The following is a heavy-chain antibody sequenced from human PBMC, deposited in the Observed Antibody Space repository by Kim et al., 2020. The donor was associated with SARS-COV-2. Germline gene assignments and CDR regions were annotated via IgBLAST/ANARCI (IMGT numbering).Heavy chain of an antibody. Sequence: SVKVSCKASGGTFSSYAISWVRQAPGQGLEWMGGIIPIFGTANYAQKFQGRVTITADESTSTAYMELSSLRSEDTAVYYCARADIVVVPAAIEAAFDIWGQGTMVTVSS. CDR3: ARADIVVVPAAIEAAFDI. CDR1: GGTFSSYA. V-gene: IGHV1-69*13. D-gene: IGHD2-2*02. CDR2: IIPIFGTA. J-gene: IGHJ3*02.